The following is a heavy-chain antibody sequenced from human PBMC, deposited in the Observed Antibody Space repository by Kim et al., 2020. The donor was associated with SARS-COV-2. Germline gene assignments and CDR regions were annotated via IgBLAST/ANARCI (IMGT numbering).Heavy chain of an antibody. J-gene: IGHJ6*02. V-gene: IGHV3-23*01. CDR3: ANLDYSKGTYYYYGMDV. D-gene: IGHD4-4*01. CDR2: ISGSGGST. CDR1: GFTFSSYA. Sequence: GGSLRLSCAASGFTFSSYAMSWVRQAPGKGLEWVSAISGSGGSTYYADSVKGRFTISRDNSKNTLYLQMNSLRAEDTAVYYCANLDYSKGTYYYYGMDVWGQGTTVTVSS.